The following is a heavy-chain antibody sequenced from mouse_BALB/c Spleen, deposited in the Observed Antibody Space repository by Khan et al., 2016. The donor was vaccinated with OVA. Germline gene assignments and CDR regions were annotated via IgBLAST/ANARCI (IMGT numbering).Heavy chain of an antibody. J-gene: IGHJ3*01. Sequence: QVQLQQSGAELAKPGASVKMSCKASGYTFTSYWMHWVKQRPGQGLEWIGYINPSTGYTEYNQKFKDKATLTADKSSSTAYMQLSNLTSEDSAVYYCASHGSRSAWFTYWGQGTLVTVSA. CDR2: INPSTGYT. CDR3: ASHGSRSAWFTY. V-gene: IGHV1-7*01. D-gene: IGHD1-1*01. CDR1: GYTFTSYW.